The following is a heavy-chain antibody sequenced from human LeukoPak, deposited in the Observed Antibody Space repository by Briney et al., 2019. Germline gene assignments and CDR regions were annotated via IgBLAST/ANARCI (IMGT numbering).Heavy chain of an antibody. J-gene: IGHJ6*02. CDR3: ARGHYDSRGYFGGMDV. CDR2: TYYRSKWYN. D-gene: IGHD3-22*01. Sequence: SQTLSLTCAISGDSVSSNSATWHWIRQSPSRGLEWLGRTYYRSKWYNDYATSVKSRLTINPDTSKNQFSLQLNSVTPEDTAVYYCARGHYDSRGYFGGMDVWGRGTTVTVSS. V-gene: IGHV6-1*01. CDR1: GDSVSSNSAT.